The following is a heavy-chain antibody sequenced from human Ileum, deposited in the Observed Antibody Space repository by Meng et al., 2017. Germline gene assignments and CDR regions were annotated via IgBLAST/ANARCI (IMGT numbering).Heavy chain of an antibody. V-gene: IGHV4-34*01. CDR2: INHSGST. CDR1: GGSFSGYY. J-gene: IGHJ4*02. Sequence: HVQLQQWGAGLLKPSEPLSLTCAVYGGSFSGYYWSWIRQSPGKGLEWIGEINHSGSTNYNPSLKSRVTISVDTSKNQFSLKLSSVTAADTAVYYCSRTSYYDNSGYYPGWGQGTLVTVSS. CDR3: SRTSYYDNSGYYPG. D-gene: IGHD3-22*01.